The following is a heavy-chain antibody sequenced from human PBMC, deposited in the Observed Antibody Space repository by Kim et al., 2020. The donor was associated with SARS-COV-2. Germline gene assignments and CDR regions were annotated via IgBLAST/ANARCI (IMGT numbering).Heavy chain of an antibody. CDR3: AHRGRLTGLDY. Sequence: KRYTPYLKSRLTITKDTSKDQVVLTMTNMDPLDTATYYCAHRGRLTGLDYWGQGTLVTVSS. CDR2: K. V-gene: IGHV2-5*01. J-gene: IGHJ4*02. D-gene: IGHD3-9*01.